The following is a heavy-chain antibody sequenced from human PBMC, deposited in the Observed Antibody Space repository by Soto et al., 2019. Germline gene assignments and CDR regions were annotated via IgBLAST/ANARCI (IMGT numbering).Heavy chain of an antibody. J-gene: IGHJ6*02. Sequence: ASLKVSCKASGYTFTGYYMHWVRQAPGQGLEWMGWINPNSGGTNYAQKFQGWVTMTRDTSISTAYMELSRLRSDDTAVYYCARCSPFQNGEYYYGMDFWGQGTTVTVS. CDR3: ARCSPFQNGEYYYGMDF. CDR1: GYTFTGYY. V-gene: IGHV1-2*04. D-gene: IGHD4-17*01. CDR2: INPNSGGT.